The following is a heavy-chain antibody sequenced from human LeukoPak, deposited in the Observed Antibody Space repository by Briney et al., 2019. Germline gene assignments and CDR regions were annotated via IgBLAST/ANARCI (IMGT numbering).Heavy chain of an antibody. CDR1: GYSISSGYY. Sequence: KPSETLSLTCAVSGYSISSGYYWGWIRQPPGKGLEWIGIIYHSGSTNYNPSLESRVTISVDTSKNQFSLKLSSATAADTAVYYCARHPPRPYYDFWSGYYKAYWYFDLWGRGTLVTVSS. CDR2: IYHSGST. V-gene: IGHV4-38-2*01. J-gene: IGHJ2*01. D-gene: IGHD3-3*01. CDR3: ARHPPRPYYDFWSGYYKAYWYFDL.